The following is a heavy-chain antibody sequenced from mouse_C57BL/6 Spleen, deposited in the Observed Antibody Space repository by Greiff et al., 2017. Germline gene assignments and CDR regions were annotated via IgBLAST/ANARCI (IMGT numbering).Heavy chain of an antibody. J-gene: IGHJ2*01. CDR2: INYDGSST. CDR1: GFTFSDYY. V-gene: IGHV5-16*01. CDR3: ARGRVFDY. Sequence: EVKLVESEGGLVQPGSSMKLSCTASGFTFSDYYMAWVRQVPEKGLEWVANINYDGSSTYYLDSLKSRFIISRDNAKNILYLQMSSLKSEDTATYYCARGRVFDYWGQGTTLTVSS.